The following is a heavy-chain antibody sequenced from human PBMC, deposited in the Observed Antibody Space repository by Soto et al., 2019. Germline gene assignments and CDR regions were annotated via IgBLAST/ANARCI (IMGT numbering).Heavy chain of an antibody. CDR3: ASKFGELLADAFDI. V-gene: IGHV4-4*02. CDR2: IYHSGST. J-gene: IGHJ3*02. Sequence: SVALALTGHLVGGTMRNLIWGTMVRKHPGKGLEWIGEIYHSGSTNYNPSLKSRVTISVDKSKNQFSLKLSSVTAADTAVYYCASKFGELLADAFDIWGQGTMVTVSS. CDR1: GGTMRNLIW. D-gene: IGHD3-10*01.